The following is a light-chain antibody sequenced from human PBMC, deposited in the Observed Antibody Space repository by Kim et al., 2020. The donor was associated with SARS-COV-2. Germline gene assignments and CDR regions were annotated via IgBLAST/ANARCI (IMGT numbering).Light chain of an antibody. CDR1: NRVISSANNKNY. V-gene: IGKV4-1*01. J-gene: IGKJ2*01. Sequence: ATITCKSSNRVISSANNKNYLAWYQHKPGQPPRLLIYWASTRESGVPDRFSGSGSGTDFTLTITSLQAEDVAVYYCQQYLSTPLYTFGQGTKLEI. CDR2: WAS. CDR3: QQYLSTPLYT.